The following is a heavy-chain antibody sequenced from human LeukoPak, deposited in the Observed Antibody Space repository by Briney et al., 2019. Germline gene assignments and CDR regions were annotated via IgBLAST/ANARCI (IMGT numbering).Heavy chain of an antibody. CDR3: ARMRSSTSPFDY. CDR2: IYPGGSDT. D-gene: IGHD2-2*01. Sequence: GESLKISCKGSGYSLTIYWVAWARQMPGKGLEWVVIIYPGGSDTRYSPSFRGEVTISVDWSTSAVYLQWSSLKASDAAIYYCARMRSSTSPFDYWGQGALVTVPS. V-gene: IGHV5-51*01. CDR1: GYSLTIYW. J-gene: IGHJ4*02.